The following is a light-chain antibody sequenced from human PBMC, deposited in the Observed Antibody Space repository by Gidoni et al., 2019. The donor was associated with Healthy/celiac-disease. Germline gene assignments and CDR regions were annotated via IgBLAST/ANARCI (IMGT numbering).Light chain of an antibody. CDR3: MQALQTPLT. CDR2: LGS. J-gene: IGKJ4*01. Sequence: PGEPASISCRSSQSLLHSNGYNYLDWYLQKPGQSPQLLIYLGSNRASGVPDRFSGSGSGTDFTLKISRVEAEDVGVYYCMQALQTPLTFGGGTKVEIK. CDR1: QSLLHSNGYNY. V-gene: IGKV2-28*01.